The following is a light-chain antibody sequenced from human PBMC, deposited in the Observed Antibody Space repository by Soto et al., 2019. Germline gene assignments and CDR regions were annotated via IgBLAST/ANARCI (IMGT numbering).Light chain of an antibody. CDR2: AAS. CDR1: QSLTTD. J-gene: IGKJ4*01. Sequence: DIQMTQSPPSLCASVGVRVTITCRASQSLTTDLNWYQQKPGKAPKLLIYAASSLQSGVPSRFSGTGSGTYFTLTISGLQREDFATYYCQQSYSTPHTFGGGTKVEIK. V-gene: IGKV1-39*01. CDR3: QQSYSTPHT.